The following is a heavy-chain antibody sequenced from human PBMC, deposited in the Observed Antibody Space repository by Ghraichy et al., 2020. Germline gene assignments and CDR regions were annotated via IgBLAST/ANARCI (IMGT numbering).Heavy chain of an antibody. J-gene: IGHJ6*03. CDR2: IRSKANSYAT. D-gene: IGHD4-17*01. Sequence: GGSLRLSCAASGFTFSGSAMHWVRQASGKGLEWVGRIRSKANSYATAYAASVKGRFTISRDDSKNTAYLQMNSLKTEDTAVYYCTRSTVTTVRYYYYYMDVWGKGTTVTVSS. CDR1: GFTFSGSA. V-gene: IGHV3-73*01. CDR3: TRSTVTTVRYYYYYMDV.